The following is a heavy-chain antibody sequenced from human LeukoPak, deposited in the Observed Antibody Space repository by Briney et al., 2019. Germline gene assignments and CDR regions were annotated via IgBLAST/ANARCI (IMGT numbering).Heavy chain of an antibody. Sequence: SETLSLTCTVSGGSISSYYWSWIRQPPGKGLVWIGYIYYSGSTNYNPSLKSRISISVDTSKNQFSLKLSSVTAADTDVYYCARTTEGGYTYNYFYYYYMDVWGKGTTVTISS. J-gene: IGHJ6*03. V-gene: IGHV4-59*01. CDR3: ARTTEGGYTYNYFYYYYMDV. D-gene: IGHD5-18*01. CDR1: GGSISSYY. CDR2: IYYSGST.